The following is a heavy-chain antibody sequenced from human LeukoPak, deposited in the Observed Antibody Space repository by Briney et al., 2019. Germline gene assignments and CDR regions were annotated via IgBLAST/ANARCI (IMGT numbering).Heavy chain of an antibody. D-gene: IGHD2-2*01. CDR1: GFNFNHYW. Sequence: GGSLRLSCAVSGFNFNHYWLSWVRQAPGKGLEWVANIKQDGTEKFYVDSVKGRFTISKDSAKNSLYLQMNSLRAEGTAVYYCARVGYQLPTFDAFNFWGQGTMVTVSS. CDR3: ARVGYQLPTFDAFNF. V-gene: IGHV3-7*03. CDR2: IKQDGTEK. J-gene: IGHJ3*01.